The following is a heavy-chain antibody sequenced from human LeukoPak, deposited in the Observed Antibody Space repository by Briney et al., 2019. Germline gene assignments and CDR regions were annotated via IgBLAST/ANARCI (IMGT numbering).Heavy chain of an antibody. V-gene: IGHV4-59*12. CDR1: GGSISSYY. D-gene: IGHD1-1*01. CDR2: IYYSGST. Sequence: PSETLSLTCIVSGGSISSYYWSWIRQPPGKGLEWIGYIYYSGSTNYNPSLKSRVTISVDTSKNQFSLKLSSVTAADTAVYYCARDLGWNDVGAFDIWGQGTMVTVSS. J-gene: IGHJ3*02. CDR3: ARDLGWNDVGAFDI.